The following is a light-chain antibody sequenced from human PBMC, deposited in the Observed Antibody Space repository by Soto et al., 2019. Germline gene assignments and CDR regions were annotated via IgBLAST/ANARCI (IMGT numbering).Light chain of an antibody. V-gene: IGKV1-39*01. CDR1: QGISTY. CDR2: AAS. Sequence: DIRMTQSPPSLSASVGDRLTITCRASQGISTYLNWYRQKPGKAPELLIYAASSLQSGVPSRFSGSGSATDFTLTIGSLQPEDSATYYCQQGFTTPWTFGQGTKVEIK. J-gene: IGKJ1*01. CDR3: QQGFTTPWT.